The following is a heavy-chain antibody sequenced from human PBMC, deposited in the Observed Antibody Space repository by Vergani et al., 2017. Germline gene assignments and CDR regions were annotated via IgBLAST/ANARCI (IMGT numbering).Heavy chain of an antibody. CDR3: VRVPLIRRGSGNYGINNYHGMDV. J-gene: IGHJ6*02. V-gene: IGHV3-23*01. CDR2: IKNTGDST. CDR1: GSTFSSHA. D-gene: IGHD3-10*01. Sequence: EVQLLQSEGAVVQPGGSLRLSCVASGSTFSSHAMSWVRQGHGQGLEWVSSIKNTGDSTHYADSVKGRFTISRDNSKNTLYLQMNSLRAEDTAVYFCVRVPLIRRGSGNYGINNYHGMDVWGQGTTVIVSS.